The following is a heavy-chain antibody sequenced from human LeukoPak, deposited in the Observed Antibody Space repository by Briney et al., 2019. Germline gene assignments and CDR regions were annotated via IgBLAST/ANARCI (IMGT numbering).Heavy chain of an antibody. CDR3: AKDRGGPFVAAAGPFDY. V-gene: IGHV3-33*03. CDR1: GFSFSTHG. D-gene: IGHD6-13*01. CDR2: IWHDGRSI. J-gene: IGHJ4*02. Sequence: PGKSLRLSCVASGFSFSTHGMHWVRQAPGKGLEWVAVIWHDGRSIYNEDSVKGRFTISRDNAKNSLYLQMNSLRAEDTALYYCAKDRGGPFVAAAGPFDYWGQGTLVTVSS.